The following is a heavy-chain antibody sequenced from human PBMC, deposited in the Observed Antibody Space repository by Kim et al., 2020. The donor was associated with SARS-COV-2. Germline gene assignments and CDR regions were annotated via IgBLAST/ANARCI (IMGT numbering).Heavy chain of an antibody. Sequence: GGSLRLSCAASGFTFNTYAMSWVRQAPGKGLEWVSAISGSGGRAYYADTVRGRFTISRDNSKNTVYLQMNSLRAEDTAVYYCAKIWKGKIGTTWSISFD. D-gene: IGHD1-7*01. CDR1: GFTFNTYA. J-gene: IGHJ4*01. CDR3: AKIWKGKIGTTWSISFD. V-gene: IGHV3-23*01. CDR2: ISGSGGRA.